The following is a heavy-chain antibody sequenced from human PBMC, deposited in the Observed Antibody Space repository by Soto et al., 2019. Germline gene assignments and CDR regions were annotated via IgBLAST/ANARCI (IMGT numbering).Heavy chain of an antibody. D-gene: IGHD2-2*01. V-gene: IGHV5-51*01. Sequence: GESLKISCKGSGYSFTSYWIGWVRQMPGKGLEWMGIIYPGDSDTRYSPSFQGQVTISADKSISTAYVQWSSLKASDTAMYYCARHRYCSSATCGPFDDWGQGTLVTVSS. CDR2: IYPGDSDT. CDR1: GYSFTSYW. J-gene: IGHJ4*02. CDR3: ARHRYCSSATCGPFDD.